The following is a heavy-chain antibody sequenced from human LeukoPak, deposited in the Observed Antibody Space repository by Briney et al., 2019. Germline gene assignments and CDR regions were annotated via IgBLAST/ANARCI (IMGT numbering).Heavy chain of an antibody. J-gene: IGHJ4*02. Sequence: SETLSLTCTVSGGSISSYYWSWIRQPPGKGLEWTGYIYYSGSTNYNPSLKSRVTISVDTSKNQFSLKLSSVTAADTAVYFCATLVSTRYYFDYWGQGTLVTVSS. D-gene: IGHD5/OR15-5a*01. CDR1: GGSISSYY. V-gene: IGHV4-59*01. CDR2: IYYSGST. CDR3: ATLVSTRYYFDY.